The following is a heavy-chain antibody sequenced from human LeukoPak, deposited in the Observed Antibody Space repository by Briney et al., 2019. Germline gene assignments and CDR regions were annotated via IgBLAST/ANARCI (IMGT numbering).Heavy chain of an antibody. CDR3: ARDGNDISLYGMDV. D-gene: IGHD3-9*01. V-gene: IGHV3-30-3*01. CDR2: ISYDGSNK. J-gene: IGHJ6*02. Sequence: PGGSLRLSCAASRFTFSSYAMHWVRQAPGKGLEWVAVISYDGSNKYYADSVKGRFTISRDNSKDTLYLQMNSLRAEDTAVYYCARDGNDISLYGMDVWGQGTMVTVSS. CDR1: RFTFSSYA.